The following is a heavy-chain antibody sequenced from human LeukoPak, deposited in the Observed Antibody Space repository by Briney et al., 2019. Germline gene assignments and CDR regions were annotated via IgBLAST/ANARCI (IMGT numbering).Heavy chain of an antibody. Sequence: SETLSLTCAVSGGSISSGGYSWSWIRQPPGKGLGWIGYIYHSGSTYYNPSLKSRVTISVDRSKNQFSLKLSSVTAADTAVYYCARAPGATSWFDPWGQGTLVTVSS. J-gene: IGHJ5*02. V-gene: IGHV4-30-2*01. D-gene: IGHD5-12*01. CDR2: IYHSGST. CDR1: GGSISSGGYS. CDR3: ARAPGATSWFDP.